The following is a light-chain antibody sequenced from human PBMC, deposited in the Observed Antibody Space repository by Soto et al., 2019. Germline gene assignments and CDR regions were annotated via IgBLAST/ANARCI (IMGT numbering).Light chain of an antibody. J-gene: IGKJ4*01. Sequence: GMTQSPATLSLSPGERATLSCRASQSVSSKLVWYQQKPGQAPRFLIYGASTRATGIPARFRGSGSGTEFTLTIDSLQSEDFAVYYCQQYNDWPPAFGGGTKVDSK. CDR3: QQYNDWPPA. V-gene: IGKV3-15*01. CDR1: QSVSSK. CDR2: GAS.